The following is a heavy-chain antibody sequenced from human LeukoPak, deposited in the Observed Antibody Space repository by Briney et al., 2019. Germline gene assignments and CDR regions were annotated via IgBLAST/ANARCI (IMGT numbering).Heavy chain of an antibody. Sequence: PAETLSLTCTVSCYSISSGYYWGWIRQPPGKGLEWIGSIYDSGSTYYNPSLKSRVTISVDTSKTQFSLKLSSVIAAEAPVYYCGARYCSSTSCYKSFDYWGQGPLVTVSS. V-gene: IGHV4-38-2*02. CDR2: IYDSGST. CDR3: GARYCSSTSCYKSFDY. CDR1: CYSISSGYY. J-gene: IGHJ4*02. D-gene: IGHD2-2*02.